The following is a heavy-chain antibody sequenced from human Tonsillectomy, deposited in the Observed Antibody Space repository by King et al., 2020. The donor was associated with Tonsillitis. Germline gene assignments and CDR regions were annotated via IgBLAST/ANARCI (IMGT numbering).Heavy chain of an antibody. CDR3: AKIGTAYGAFDI. CDR1: GYTFTGYH. J-gene: IGHJ3*02. CDR2: ISPNSGGK. Sequence: VQLVESGAEVKKPGASVKVSCKAVGYTFTGYHMHWVRLARGKGLEWMGWISPNSGGKNYAQMVKGRVTMTRDTAITTAYMGWSGLRSDDTAVYYCAKIGTAYGAFDIWGQGTMVTVSS. V-gene: IGHV1-2*02. D-gene: IGHD3-10*01.